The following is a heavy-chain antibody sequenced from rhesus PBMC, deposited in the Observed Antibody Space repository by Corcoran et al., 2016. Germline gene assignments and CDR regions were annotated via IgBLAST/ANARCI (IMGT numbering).Heavy chain of an antibody. CDR1: GYTFTDYY. CDR3: ATGSSWIYGLDS. D-gene: IGHD6-13*01. V-gene: IGHV1-111*02. Sequence: EVQLVQSGAEVKKPGASVKISCKASGYTFTDYYLHWVRQAPGKGLEWMGRVDPEAGEAIHAQKYQDRVTITADTSTDTAYMEVSGLRSEDTAVYYCATGSSWIYGLDSWGQGVVVTVSS. CDR2: VDPEAGEA. J-gene: IGHJ6*01.